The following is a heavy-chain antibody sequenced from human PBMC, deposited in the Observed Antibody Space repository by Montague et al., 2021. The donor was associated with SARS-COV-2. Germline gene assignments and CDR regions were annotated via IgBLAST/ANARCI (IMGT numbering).Heavy chain of an antibody. CDR1: GGSFSGYY. J-gene: IGHJ3*02. D-gene: IGHD3-3*01. V-gene: IGHV4-34*01. Sequence: SETLSLTCAVYGGSFSGYYWSWIRKPPGKGLEWIGEINHRGSTNYNPSLKSRVIISVDTSKNQFSLKLSSVTAAATDLYYCTRGTGPRSITLFGVIISGHVFDIWGQGTMVTVSS. CDR3: TRGTGPRSITLFGVIISGHVFDI. CDR2: INHRGST.